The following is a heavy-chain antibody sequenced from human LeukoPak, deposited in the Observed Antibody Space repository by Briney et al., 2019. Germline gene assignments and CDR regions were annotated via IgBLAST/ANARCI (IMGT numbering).Heavy chain of an antibody. CDR3: AKDSYSKGDF. CDR1: GFTFRYHL. CDR2: KKNDGAVS. Sequence: PGGSLPLSCAAYGFTFRYHLMTSVRQAPAKGHERVANKKNDGAVSNDVYSVKRRFTISSDNANHSGYVHMNILRAEDTAVYYWAKDSYSKGDFWGEGVLVTVSS. V-gene: IGHV3-7*01. D-gene: IGHD6-13*01. J-gene: IGHJ4*02.